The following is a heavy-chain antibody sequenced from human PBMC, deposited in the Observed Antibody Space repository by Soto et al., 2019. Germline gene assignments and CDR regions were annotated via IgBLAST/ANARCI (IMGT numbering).Heavy chain of an antibody. CDR1: VGSISHGDYY. V-gene: IGHV4-30-4*01. CDR2: IYHSGRT. Sequence: HVQLQESGPGLVKPSQTLSITCTVSVGSISHGDYYRSCIRQPPGKGMEWIGYIYHSGRTYYTQSVKSRVTISAATSKNRCALRLCSVTAADTAVYYCATDHAFAGTSVSHYWGQGTLVTVSS. D-gene: IGHD1-7*01. J-gene: IGHJ4*02. CDR3: ATDHAFAGTSVSHY.